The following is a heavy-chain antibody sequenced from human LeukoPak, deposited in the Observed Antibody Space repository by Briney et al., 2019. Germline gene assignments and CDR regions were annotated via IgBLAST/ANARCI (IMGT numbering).Heavy chain of an antibody. D-gene: IGHD5-12*01. CDR1: GGSISSGGYS. V-gene: IGHV4-30-2*01. Sequence: PSQTLSLTCAVSGGSISSGGYSWSWIRQPPGKGLEWIRYIYHSGSTYYNPSLKSRVTISIDRSKNQFSLRLSSVTAADTAVYYCARGFDSKSTYFDYWGQGTLVTVSS. CDR2: IYHSGST. J-gene: IGHJ4*02. CDR3: ARGFDSKSTYFDY.